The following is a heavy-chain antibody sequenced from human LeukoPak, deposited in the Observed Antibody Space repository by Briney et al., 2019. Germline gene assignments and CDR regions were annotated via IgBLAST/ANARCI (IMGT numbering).Heavy chain of an antibody. CDR3: ARRTLTDYGDHNDH. D-gene: IGHD4-17*01. CDR2: IKQDGSEK. CDR1: GFTSSSYW. Sequence: GGSLRLSCAASGFTSSSYWMSWVRQAPGKGLEWVANIKQDGSEKYYVDSVKGRFTISRDNAKNSLYLQMNSLRAEDTAVYYCARRTLTDYGDHNDHWGQGTLVTVSS. J-gene: IGHJ4*02. V-gene: IGHV3-7*01.